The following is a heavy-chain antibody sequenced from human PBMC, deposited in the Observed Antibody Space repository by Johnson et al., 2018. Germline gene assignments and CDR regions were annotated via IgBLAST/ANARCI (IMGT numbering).Heavy chain of an antibody. D-gene: IGHD4-23*01. J-gene: IGHJ6*03. V-gene: IGHV3-66*02. CDR2: IYSGGST. CDR1: GFTVSSNY. CDR3: ARRTVVTAYYYYMDV. Sequence: VQLVESGGGLVQPGGSLRLSCAASGFTVSSNYMSWVRQAPGKGLEWVSVIYSGGSTYYADSVKGRFPISRDNSKNTLSLQMNSLRAEDTAGYYCARRTVVTAYYYYMDVWGKGTTVTVSS.